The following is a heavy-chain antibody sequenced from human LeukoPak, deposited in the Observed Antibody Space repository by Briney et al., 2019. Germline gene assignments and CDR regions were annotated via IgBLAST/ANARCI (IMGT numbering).Heavy chain of an antibody. Sequence: GASVKVSCXASGGTFSSYAISWVRQAPGQGLEWMGRIIPIFGTANYAQKFQGRVTITTDESTSTAYMELSSLRSEDTAVYYCAREGYYDSSGYYSYWGQGTLVTVSS. V-gene: IGHV1-69*05. CDR1: GGTFSSYA. CDR2: IIPIFGTA. CDR3: AREGYYDSSGYYSY. D-gene: IGHD3-22*01. J-gene: IGHJ4*02.